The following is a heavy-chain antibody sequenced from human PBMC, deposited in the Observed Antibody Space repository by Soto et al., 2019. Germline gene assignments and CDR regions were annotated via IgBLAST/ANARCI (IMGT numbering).Heavy chain of an antibody. D-gene: IGHD4-17*01. CDR2: IGGAGCNT. J-gene: IGHJ4*02. CDR1: GFTFSEYA. V-gene: IGHV3-23*01. Sequence: GGSLRLSCAASGFTFSEYAMTWVRQAPGKGLEWVSVIGGAGCNTYYADSVEGRFTGSRDESRNTLYLRMNSLRAEDTAVYYCAKDKEPDGVRDIEFWGQGTRVTVSS. CDR3: AKDKEPDGVRDIEF.